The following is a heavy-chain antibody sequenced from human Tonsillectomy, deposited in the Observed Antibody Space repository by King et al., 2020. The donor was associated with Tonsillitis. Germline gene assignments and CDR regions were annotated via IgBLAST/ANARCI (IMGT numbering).Heavy chain of an antibody. J-gene: IGHJ4*02. D-gene: IGHD6-13*01. Sequence: HVQLVESGGGVVQPGRSLRLSCAASGFSFSTYAMHWVRQAPGKGLEWVAVISYDGRNKYYADSVKGRFTISRDNSKNTLYLQMNSLRAEDTAVYYCARDLGIAAAGTGAAFDYWGQGTLVTVSS. CDR3: ARDLGIAAAGTGAAFDY. CDR2: ISYDGRNK. CDR1: GFSFSTYA. V-gene: IGHV3-30*04.